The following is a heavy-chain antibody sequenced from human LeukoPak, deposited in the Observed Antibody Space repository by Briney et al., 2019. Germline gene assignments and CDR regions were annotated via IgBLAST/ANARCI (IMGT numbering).Heavy chain of an antibody. CDR1: GFTFRNYA. Sequence: GGSLRLSCAASGFTFRNYAMSWVRQAPGKRLEWVSAISGSGGSTYYAESVKGRFTISRDNSKNTLYLQMNSLRAEDTAVYYCAKDPLVNSQEYFDYWGQGTLVTVSS. J-gene: IGHJ4*02. CDR3: AKDPLVNSQEYFDY. CDR2: ISGSGGST. V-gene: IGHV3-23*01. D-gene: IGHD2/OR15-2a*01.